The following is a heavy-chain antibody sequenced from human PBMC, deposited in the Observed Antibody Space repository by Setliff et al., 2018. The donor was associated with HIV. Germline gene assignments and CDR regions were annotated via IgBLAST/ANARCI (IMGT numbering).Heavy chain of an antibody. CDR1: GYSFTSYW. Sequence: GESLKISCKGSGYSFTSYWIGWVRQMPGKGLECMGIIYPGDSDTRYSPSFQGQVTISADMSISTAYLQWSSLKASDTAMHYCARLYDFWSGNSRNYYMDVWGKGTTVTVSS. CDR2: IYPGDSDT. D-gene: IGHD3-3*01. CDR3: ARLYDFWSGNSRNYYMDV. J-gene: IGHJ6*03. V-gene: IGHV5-51*01.